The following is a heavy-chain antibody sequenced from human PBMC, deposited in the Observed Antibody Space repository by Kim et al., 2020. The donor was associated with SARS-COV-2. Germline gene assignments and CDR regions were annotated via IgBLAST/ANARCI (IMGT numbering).Heavy chain of an antibody. Sequence: SETLSLTCAVYGGSFSGYYWSWIRQPPGKGLEWIGEINHSGSTNYNPSLKSRVTISVDTSKNQFSLKLSSVTAADTAVYYCARGRPAVAVVWGQGTLVTV. CDR1: GGSFSGYY. CDR3: ARGRPAVAVV. CDR2: INHSGST. V-gene: IGHV4-34*01. J-gene: IGHJ4*02. D-gene: IGHD6-19*01.